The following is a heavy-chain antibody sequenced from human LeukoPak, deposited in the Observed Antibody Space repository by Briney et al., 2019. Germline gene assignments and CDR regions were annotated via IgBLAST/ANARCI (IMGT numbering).Heavy chain of an antibody. Sequence: GGSLRLSCAASGFTFSSYWMYWVRQAPGKGLVWVSRINSDGSSTSYADSVKGRFTISRDNAKNTLDLQMNSLRAEDMAVYYCARAAGYSSGWYSGYFDNWGQGTLVTVSS. CDR2: INSDGSST. CDR1: GFTFSSYW. D-gene: IGHD6-19*01. V-gene: IGHV3-74*01. J-gene: IGHJ4*02. CDR3: ARAAGYSSGWYSGYFDN.